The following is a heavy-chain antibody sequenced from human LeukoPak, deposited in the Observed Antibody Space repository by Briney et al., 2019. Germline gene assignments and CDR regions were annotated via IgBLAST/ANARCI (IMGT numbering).Heavy chain of an antibody. CDR1: GGSISSGSYY. Sequence: SETLSLTCTVSGGSISSGSYYWSWIRQPAGKGLEWIGRIYTSGSTNYNPSLKSRVTISVDTSKNQFSLKLSSVTAADTAVYYCARVQASFSSGWFDFWGQGTLVTVSS. D-gene: IGHD6-19*01. CDR2: IYTSGST. J-gene: IGHJ4*02. V-gene: IGHV4-61*02. CDR3: ARVQASFSSGWFDF.